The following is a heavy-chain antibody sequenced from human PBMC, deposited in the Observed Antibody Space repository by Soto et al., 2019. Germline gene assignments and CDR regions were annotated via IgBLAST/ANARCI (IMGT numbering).Heavy chain of an antibody. Sequence: EVQLLESGGGLVQPGGSLRLSCAASGFTFSSYAMSWVRQAPGKGLEWVSAISGSGGSTYNADSVKGRFTISRDNSKNPLYLQMISLRAEDTAVYYCALREMGCSGGSCFSLHCSYYYMDVWGKGTTVTLSS. CDR3: ALREMGCSGGSCFSLHCSYYYMDV. CDR2: ISGSGGST. V-gene: IGHV3-23*01. CDR1: GFTFSSYA. D-gene: IGHD2-15*01. J-gene: IGHJ6*03.